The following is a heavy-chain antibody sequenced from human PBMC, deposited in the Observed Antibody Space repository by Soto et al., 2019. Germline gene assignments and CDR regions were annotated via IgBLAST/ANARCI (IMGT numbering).Heavy chain of an antibody. Sequence: EVQLVESGGGLVQPGGSLRLSCAASGFTFSSYSMNWVRQAPGKGLEWVSYISSSSSTIYYADSVKGRFTISRDNAKNSLYLQMYSLRDEDTAVYYCARDLRAVAGRAFDYWGQGTLVTVSS. J-gene: IGHJ4*02. V-gene: IGHV3-48*02. D-gene: IGHD6-19*01. CDR3: ARDLRAVAGRAFDY. CDR1: GFTFSSYS. CDR2: ISSSSSTI.